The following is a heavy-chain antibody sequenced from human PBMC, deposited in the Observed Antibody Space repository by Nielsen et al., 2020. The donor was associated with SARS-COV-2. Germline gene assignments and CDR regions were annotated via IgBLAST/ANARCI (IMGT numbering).Heavy chain of an antibody. J-gene: IGHJ6*03. CDR3: AREPPTYSSSLGQYYYYYMDV. Sequence: SETLSLTCTVSGGSISSSSYYWGWIRQPPGKGLEWIGEINHSGSTNYNPSLKSRVTISVDTSKNQFSLKLSSVTAADTAVYYCAREPPTYSSSLGQYYYYYMDVWGKGTTVTVSS. V-gene: IGHV4-39*07. CDR1: GGSISSSSYY. D-gene: IGHD6-6*01. CDR2: INHSGST.